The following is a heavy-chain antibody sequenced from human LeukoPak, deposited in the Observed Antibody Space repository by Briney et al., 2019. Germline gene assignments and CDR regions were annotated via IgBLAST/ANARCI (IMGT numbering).Heavy chain of an antibody. J-gene: IGHJ5*02. CDR2: IYHSGSP. V-gene: IGHV4-4*02. D-gene: IGHD3-10*01. Sequence: SETLSLTCAVSGGSISSNNWWGWVRQPPGKGLEWIGEIYHSGSPNYNPSLKSRVTISVDKSRNHFSLNLSSVTAADTAMYYCARHPIFSGMGSELWFDPWGQGTPVTVSS. CDR3: ARHPIFSGMGSELWFDP. CDR1: GGSISSNNW.